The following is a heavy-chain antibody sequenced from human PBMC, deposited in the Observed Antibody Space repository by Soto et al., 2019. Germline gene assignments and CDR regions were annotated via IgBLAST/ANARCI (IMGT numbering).Heavy chain of an antibody. CDR1: GGSFSGYY. CDR2: INHSGST. Sequence: SETLSLTCAVYGGSFSGYYWSWIRQPPGKGLEWIGEINHSGSTNYNPSLKSRVTISVDTSKNQFSLKLSSVTAADTAVYYCAREGYSGSLDYWGQGTLVTVSS. D-gene: IGHD1-26*01. CDR3: AREGYSGSLDY. V-gene: IGHV4-34*01. J-gene: IGHJ4*02.